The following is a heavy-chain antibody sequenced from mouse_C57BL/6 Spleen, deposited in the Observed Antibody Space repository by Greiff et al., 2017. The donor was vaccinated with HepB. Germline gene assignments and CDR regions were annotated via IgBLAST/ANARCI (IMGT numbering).Heavy chain of an antibody. Sequence: EVHLVESGGGLVKPGGSLKLSCAASGFTFSDYGMHWVRQAPEKGLEWVAYISSGSSTIYYADTVKGRFTISRDNAKNTLFLQMTSLRSEDTAMYYCARPEDGCFDYWGQGTTLTVSS. J-gene: IGHJ2*01. CDR2: ISSGSSTI. CDR3: ARPEDGCFDY. CDR1: GFTFSDYG. V-gene: IGHV5-17*01. D-gene: IGHD2-3*01.